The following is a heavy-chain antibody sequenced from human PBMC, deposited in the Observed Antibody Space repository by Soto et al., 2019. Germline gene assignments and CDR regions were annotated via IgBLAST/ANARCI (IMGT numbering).Heavy chain of an antibody. V-gene: IGHV4-39*01. CDR3: ARHGSTGYYGMDV. CDR1: GGSISSSSYY. D-gene: IGHD2-2*03. CDR2: IYYSGST. Sequence: PSETLSLTCTVSGGSISSSSYYWGWIRQPPGKGLEWIGSIYYSGSTYYNPSLKSRVTISVDTSKNQFSPKLSSVTAADTAVYYCARHGSTGYYGMDVWGQGTTVTVSS. J-gene: IGHJ6*02.